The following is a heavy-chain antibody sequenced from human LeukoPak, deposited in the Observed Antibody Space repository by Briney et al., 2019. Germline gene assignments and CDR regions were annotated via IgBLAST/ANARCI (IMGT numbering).Heavy chain of an antibody. CDR1: GFTFDNYG. CDR2: ISYGGSNK. D-gene: IGHD3-9*01. V-gene: IGHV3-30*03. CDR3: ARDSYYDILTGYYNY. Sequence: GGSLRLSCAASGFTFDNYGMSWVRQAPGKGLEWVAVISYGGSNKYYADSVKGRFTISRDNSKNTLYLQMNSLRAEDTAVYYCARDSYYDILTGYYNYWGQGTLVTVSS. J-gene: IGHJ4*02.